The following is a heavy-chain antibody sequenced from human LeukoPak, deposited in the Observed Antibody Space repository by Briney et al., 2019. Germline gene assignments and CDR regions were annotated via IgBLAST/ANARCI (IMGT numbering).Heavy chain of an antibody. V-gene: IGHV1-69*13. CDR1: GGTFSSYA. Sequence: SVKVSCKASGGTFSSYAISWVRQAPGQGLEWMGGIIPIFGTANYAQKFQGRVTITADESTSTAYMELSSLRSEDTAVYYCARGRITMVRGVTLLYYYYMDVWGKGTTVTISS. CDR2: IIPIFGTA. D-gene: IGHD3-10*01. J-gene: IGHJ6*03. CDR3: ARGRITMVRGVTLLYYYYMDV.